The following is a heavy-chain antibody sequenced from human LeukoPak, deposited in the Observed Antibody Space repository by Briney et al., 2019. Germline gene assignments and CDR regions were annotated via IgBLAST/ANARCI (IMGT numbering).Heavy chain of an antibody. CDR3: ASALRIYYYFDY. CDR1: GFTFSTYA. CDR2: ISYDGSSK. D-gene: IGHD1-26*01. J-gene: IGHJ4*02. Sequence: LPGGSLRLSCAASGFTFSTYAMHWVRQAPGKGLEWVAVISYDGSSKYYADSVKGRFTISRDNSKNTLYLQMNSLRAEDTAVYYCASALRIYYYFDYWGQGTLVTVSS. V-gene: IGHV3-30*04.